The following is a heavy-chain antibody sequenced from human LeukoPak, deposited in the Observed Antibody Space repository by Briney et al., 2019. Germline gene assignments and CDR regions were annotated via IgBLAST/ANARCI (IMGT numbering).Heavy chain of an antibody. V-gene: IGHV3-48*01. CDR3: ARSSRELVGYAPWELMPPFDY. D-gene: IGHD2-8*01. CDR2: ISSSSRTI. J-gene: IGHJ4*02. Sequence: PGGSLRLSCAASGFTFSSYRMNWVRQAPGKGLEWVSYISSSSRTIYHADSVKGRFTISRDNAKNSLYLQMNSLRAEDTAVYYCARSSRELVGYAPWELMPPFDYWGQGALVTVSS. CDR1: GFTFSSYR.